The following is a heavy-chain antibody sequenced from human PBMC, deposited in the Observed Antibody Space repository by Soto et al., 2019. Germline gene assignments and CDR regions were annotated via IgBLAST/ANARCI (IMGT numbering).Heavy chain of an antibody. D-gene: IGHD5-18*01. CDR1: GFTFSSYS. CDR2: ISSSSSYI. J-gene: IGHJ6*02. V-gene: IGHV3-21*01. Sequence: GGSLRLSCAASGFTFSSYSMNWVRQAPGKGLEWVSSISSSSSYIYYADSVKGRFTISRDNAKNSLYLQMNSLRAEDTAVYYCARDVTAMVNRVHYYGMDVWGQGTTVTVSS. CDR3: ARDVTAMVNRVHYYGMDV.